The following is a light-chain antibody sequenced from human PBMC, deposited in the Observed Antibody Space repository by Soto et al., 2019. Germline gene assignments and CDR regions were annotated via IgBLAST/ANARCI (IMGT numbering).Light chain of an antibody. CDR3: CSYVDTDTWV. J-gene: IGLJ3*02. CDR2: GVS. V-gene: IGLV2-11*01. CDR1: NSDVGGYNY. Sequence: QSALTQPRSVSGSPGQSVTISCTGTNSDVGGYNYVSWYQQYPGKAPKLMISGVSERPSGVPDRFSGSKSGNTASLTISGLQAEDEADYYCCSYVDTDTWVFGGGTQLNVL.